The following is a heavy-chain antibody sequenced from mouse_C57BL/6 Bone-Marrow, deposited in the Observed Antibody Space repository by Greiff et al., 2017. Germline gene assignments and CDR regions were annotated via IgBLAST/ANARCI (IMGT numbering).Heavy chain of an antibody. V-gene: IGHV1-7*01. CDR3: AREAWIKASLYAMDY. Sequence: VQLQQSGAELAKPGASVKLSCKASGYTFTSYWMHWVKQRPGQGLEWIGYINPSSGYTKYNQKFKDKATFTADKSSSTAYMQLSSLTYEDSAVYYCAREAWIKASLYAMDYWGQGTSVTVSS. J-gene: IGHJ4*01. CDR1: GYTFTSYW. D-gene: IGHD1-3*01. CDR2: INPSSGYT.